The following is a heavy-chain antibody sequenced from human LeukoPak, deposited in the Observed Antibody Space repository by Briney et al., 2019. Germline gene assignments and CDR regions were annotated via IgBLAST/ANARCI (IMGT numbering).Heavy chain of an antibody. CDR3: ARTLRIAVAGTVYYYYYMDV. CDR1: GYTFTSYD. V-gene: IGHV1-8*01. D-gene: IGHD6-19*01. J-gene: IGHJ6*03. Sequence: ASVKVSCKASGYTFTSYDINWVRQATGQGLEWMGWMNPNSGNTDYAQKFQGRVTMTRNTSISTAYMGLSSLRSEDTAVYYCARTLRIAVAGTVYYYYYMDVWGKGTTVTVSS. CDR2: MNPNSGNT.